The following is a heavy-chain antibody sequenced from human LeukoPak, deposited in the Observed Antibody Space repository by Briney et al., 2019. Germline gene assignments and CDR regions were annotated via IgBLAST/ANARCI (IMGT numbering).Heavy chain of an antibody. V-gene: IGHV3-23*01. D-gene: IGHD3-22*01. CDR2: ISGSGGST. J-gene: IGHJ4*02. CDR1: GFTFSSYG. CDR3: AKASPEGLRITMIVALIPSFDY. Sequence: QSGGSLRLSCAASGFTFSSYGMSWVRQAPGKGLEWVSAISGSGGSTYYADSVKGRFTISRDNSKNTLYLQMNSLRAEDTAVYYCAKASPEGLRITMIVALIPSFDYWGQGTLVTVSS.